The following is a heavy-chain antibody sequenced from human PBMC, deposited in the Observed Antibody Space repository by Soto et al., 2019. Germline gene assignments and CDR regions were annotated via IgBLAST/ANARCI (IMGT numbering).Heavy chain of an antibody. J-gene: IGHJ4*02. CDR3: VTSLNYDFWRDGGRHYYFDY. CDR2: IYHSGST. D-gene: IGHD3-3*01. CDR1: GGSISSSYW. Sequence: SETLSLTCAVSGGSISSSYWWNWVRQPPGKGLEWIGKIYHSGSTNYNPSLKNRVTISVDKSNNQFSLRLSSVTAADTAVYFCVTSLNYDFWRDGGRHYYFDYWGQGTLVSVSS. V-gene: IGHV4-4*02.